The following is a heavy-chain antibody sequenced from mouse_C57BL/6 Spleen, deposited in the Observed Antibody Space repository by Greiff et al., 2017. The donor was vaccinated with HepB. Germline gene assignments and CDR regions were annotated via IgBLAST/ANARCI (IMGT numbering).Heavy chain of an antibody. CDR2: IYPGDGDT. CDR3: ARSDGYNWYFDV. D-gene: IGHD2-3*01. CDR1: GYAFSSSW. J-gene: IGHJ1*03. Sequence: QVQLQQSGPELVKPGASVKISCKASGYAFSSSWMNWVKQRPGKGLEWIGRIYPGDGDTNYNGKFKGKATLTADKSCSTAYMQLSSLTSEDSAVYVCARSDGYNWYFDVWGTGTTVTVSS. V-gene: IGHV1-82*01.